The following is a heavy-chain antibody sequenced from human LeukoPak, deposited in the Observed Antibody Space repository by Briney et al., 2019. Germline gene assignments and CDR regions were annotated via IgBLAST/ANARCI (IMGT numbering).Heavy chain of an antibody. D-gene: IGHD3-10*01. CDR2: IRYDGSNK. V-gene: IGHV3-30*02. Sequence: GGSLRLSCAASGFTFSSYGMHWVRQAPGKGLEWVAFIRYDGSNKYYADSVKGRFTISRDNSKNALYLQMNSLRAEDTAVYYCAKDGGVRGPDYYYYMDVWGKGTTVTISS. J-gene: IGHJ6*03. CDR3: AKDGGVRGPDYYYYMDV. CDR1: GFTFSSYG.